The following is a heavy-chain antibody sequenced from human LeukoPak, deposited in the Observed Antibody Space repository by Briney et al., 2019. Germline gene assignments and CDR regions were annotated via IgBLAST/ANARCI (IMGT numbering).Heavy chain of an antibody. CDR3: AKGMDGDYYSFQH. D-gene: IGHD2-21*02. J-gene: IGHJ1*01. CDR2: ISGSGGST. Sequence: PGGSLRLSCAASGFTVSSNYMSWVRQAPGKGLEWVSAISGSGGSTYYADSVKGRFTISRDNSKNTLYLQMNSLRAEDTAVYYCAKGMDGDYYSFQHWGQGTLVTVSS. V-gene: IGHV3-23*01. CDR1: GFTVSSNY.